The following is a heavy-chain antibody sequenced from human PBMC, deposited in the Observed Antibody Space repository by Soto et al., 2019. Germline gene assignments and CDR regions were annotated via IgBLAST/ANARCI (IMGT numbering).Heavy chain of an antibody. J-gene: IGHJ4*02. Sequence: GGSLRLSCAASGFTFNIYAMGWVHQAPGEGLEWVSAISGSGGSTYYADSVKGRFTISRDNSKNTLYLQMNSLRAEDTAVYYCAKDPRIGIAVAGVFDYWGQGTLVTVSS. D-gene: IGHD6-19*01. CDR1: GFTFNIYA. CDR3: AKDPRIGIAVAGVFDY. CDR2: ISGSGGST. V-gene: IGHV3-23*01.